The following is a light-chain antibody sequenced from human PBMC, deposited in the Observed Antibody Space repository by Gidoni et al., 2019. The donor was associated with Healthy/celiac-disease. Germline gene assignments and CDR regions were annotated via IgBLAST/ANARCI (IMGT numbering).Light chain of an antibody. V-gene: IGKV1-39*01. CDR2: AAS. CDR1: QSISSY. J-gene: IGKJ4*01. CDR3: QPSYSTPLT. Sequence: DIQMTQSPSSLSASVGDRVTSTCRASQSISSYLNWYQQKPGKAPKLLIYAASSFQSGVPSRFSGSGSGTDFTLSISSLHPEDFATYYCQPSYSTPLTFGGGTQVEIK.